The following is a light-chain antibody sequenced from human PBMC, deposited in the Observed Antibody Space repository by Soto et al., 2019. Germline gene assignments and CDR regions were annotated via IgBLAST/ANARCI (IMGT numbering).Light chain of an antibody. J-gene: IGKJ3*01. Sequence: ETVMAQSPAILSVSPAEIAFLSCWASQRISTHLAWYQQKPGQAPRLLIYGASTRATGIPARFSGSGSGTEFTLTISSLQSEDFAVYYCQQYYKWPYTFGPGTKVDIK. CDR2: GAS. V-gene: IGKV3-15*01. CDR3: QQYYKWPYT. CDR1: QRISTH.